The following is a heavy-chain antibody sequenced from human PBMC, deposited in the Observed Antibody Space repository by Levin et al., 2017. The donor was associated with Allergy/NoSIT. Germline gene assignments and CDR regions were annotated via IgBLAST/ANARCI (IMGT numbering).Heavy chain of an antibody. CDR3: AKEERSLHFDY. CDR2: MSASGRTT. V-gene: IGHV3-23*01. Sequence: PAASVKVSCSGSGFSFSGYAMSWVRQAPGKGLEWVSSMSASGRTTYYADSVRGRFTISRDNSKNTVSLQMNTLRAEDTALYYCAKEERSLHFDYWGQGTLVTVSS. D-gene: IGHD5/OR15-5a*01. J-gene: IGHJ4*02. CDR1: GFSFSGYA.